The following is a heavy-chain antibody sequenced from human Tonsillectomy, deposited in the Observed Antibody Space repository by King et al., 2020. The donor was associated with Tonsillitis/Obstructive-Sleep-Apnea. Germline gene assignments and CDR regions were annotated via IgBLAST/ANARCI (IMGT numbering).Heavy chain of an antibody. CDR1: GFSLSNARMG. CDR2: IFSNDEK. V-gene: IGHV2-26*01. CDR3: AHHGDYYDSSGYYSDY. J-gene: IGHJ4*02. D-gene: IGHD3-22*01. Sequence: TLQESGPVLVKPTETLTLTCTVSGFSLSNARMGVSWIRQPPGKALEWLAHIFSNDEKSYRTSLKSRLTISKDTSKSQVVLTMTNMDPVDTATYYCAHHGDYYDSSGYYSDYWGQGTLVTVSS.